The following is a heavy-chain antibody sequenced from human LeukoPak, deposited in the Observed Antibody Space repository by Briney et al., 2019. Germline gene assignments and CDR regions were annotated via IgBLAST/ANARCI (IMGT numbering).Heavy chain of an antibody. CDR2: IYSGGTT. Sequence: PGGSLRISYAASWFVVSSNHISWVGQEPGTGLEWVSVIYSGGTTYYADSVKGRFTISRDNSKNTLYLQMNTLRAEDTAVYYCAPYGWFDPWGQGTLVTVSS. D-gene: IGHD4-17*01. CDR3: APYGWFDP. CDR1: WFVVSSNH. V-gene: IGHV3-53*01. J-gene: IGHJ5*02.